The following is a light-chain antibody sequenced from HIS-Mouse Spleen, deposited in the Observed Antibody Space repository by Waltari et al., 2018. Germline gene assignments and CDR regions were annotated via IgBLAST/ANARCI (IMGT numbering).Light chain of an antibody. Sequence: DIQMTQSPSTLSASVGDRVTITCRASQGISSYLAWYQQKPGKAPKLLIYKASSLESGVPSRFSGSGSGTEFTLTISSLQPDDFATYYCQQYNSYPWTFGQGTKVEIK. CDR3: QQYNSYPWT. V-gene: IGKV1-5*03. CDR2: KAS. J-gene: IGKJ1*01. CDR1: QGISSY.